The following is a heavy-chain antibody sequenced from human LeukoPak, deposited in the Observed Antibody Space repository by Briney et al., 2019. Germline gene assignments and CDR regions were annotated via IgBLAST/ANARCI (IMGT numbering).Heavy chain of an antibody. Sequence: ASVKVSCKASGYTFTSYDINWVRQATGQRLEWMGWMNPNSGNTGYAQKFQGRVTMTRNTSISTAYMELSSLRSEDTAVYYCARVGSGTPKDYFDYWGQGTLVTVSS. CDR1: GYTFTSYD. D-gene: IGHD1-26*01. CDR2: MNPNSGNT. J-gene: IGHJ4*02. CDR3: ARVGSGTPKDYFDY. V-gene: IGHV1-8*01.